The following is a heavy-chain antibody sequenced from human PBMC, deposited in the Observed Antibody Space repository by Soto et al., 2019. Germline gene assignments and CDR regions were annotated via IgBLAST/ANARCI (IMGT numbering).Heavy chain of an antibody. CDR3: ASLTNWNDSFDWFDP. CDR1: GGSFSGYY. V-gene: IGHV4-34*09. D-gene: IGHD1-20*01. J-gene: IGHJ5*02. Sequence: SETLSLTCAVYGGSFSGYYWSWIRQPPGKGLEWIGYINYSGSTYYNPSLKSRVTISVDTSKNQFSLKLSSVTAADTAVYYCASLTNWNDSFDWFDPWGQGTLVTVSS. CDR2: INYSGST.